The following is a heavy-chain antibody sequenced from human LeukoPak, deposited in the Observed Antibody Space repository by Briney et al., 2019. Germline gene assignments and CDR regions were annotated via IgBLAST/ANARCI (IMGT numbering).Heavy chain of an antibody. Sequence: GASVKVSCKASGYTFTGYYMHWVRQAPGHGLEWIGWINPNSGGTNYAQKFQGRVTMTRDKSISTAYMDLSSLRSDDTAVYYCARVGAMVLWGQGTLVTVSS. CDR3: ARVGAMVL. V-gene: IGHV1-2*02. J-gene: IGHJ4*02. CDR1: GYTFTGYY. D-gene: IGHD5-18*01. CDR2: INPNSGGT.